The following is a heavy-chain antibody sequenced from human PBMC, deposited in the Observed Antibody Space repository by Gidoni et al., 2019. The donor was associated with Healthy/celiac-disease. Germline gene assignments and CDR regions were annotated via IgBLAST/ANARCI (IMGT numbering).Heavy chain of an antibody. CDR3: ARAGGLNDYGVFWVDVAFDI. J-gene: IGHJ3*02. CDR2: IIPIFVTA. Sequence: QVQLVQSGAEVKKPGSSVKVSCKASGGTFSSYAISWVRQAPGQGLEWMGGIIPIFVTANYAQKFQCRVTITADKSTSTAYMELSSLRSEDTAVYYCARAGGLNDYGVFWVDVAFDIWGQGTMVTVSS. V-gene: IGHV1-69*06. D-gene: IGHD4-17*01. CDR1: GGTFSSYA.